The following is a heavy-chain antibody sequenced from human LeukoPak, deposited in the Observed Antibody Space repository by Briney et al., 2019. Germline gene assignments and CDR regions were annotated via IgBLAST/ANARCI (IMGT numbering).Heavy chain of an antibody. CDR2: ISSSGSTI. J-gene: IGHJ5*02. CDR1: GFTFSSYA. Sequence: GGSLRLSCAASGFTFSSYAMSWVRQAPGKGLEWVSYISSSGSTIYYADSVKGRFTISRDNAKNSLYLQMNSLRPEDMAFYCAKGNSGSYSQDWFDPWGQGTLVTVSS. CDR3: AKGNSGSYSQDWFDP. D-gene: IGHD1-26*01. V-gene: IGHV3-48*04.